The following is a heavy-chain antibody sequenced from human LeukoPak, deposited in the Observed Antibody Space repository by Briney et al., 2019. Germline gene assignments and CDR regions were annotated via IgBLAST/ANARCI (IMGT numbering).Heavy chain of an antibody. CDR2: FDPEDGET. Sequence: ASVKVSCKVSGYTLTELSMHWVRQAPGKGLEWMGGFDPEDGETIYAQKFQGRVTMTEDTSTDTAYMELSSLRSEDTAVYYCATMSIDDSSGYYYFDYWGQGTLVTVSS. D-gene: IGHD3-22*01. J-gene: IGHJ4*02. V-gene: IGHV1-24*01. CDR1: GYTLTELS. CDR3: ATMSIDDSSGYYYFDY.